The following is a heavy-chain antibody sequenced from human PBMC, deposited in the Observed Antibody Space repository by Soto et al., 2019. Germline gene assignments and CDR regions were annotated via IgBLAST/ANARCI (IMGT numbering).Heavy chain of an antibody. Sequence: QVQLQASGPGLVKPSETLSLTCTVSGGSISSYYWSWIRQPPGKGLEWIAYIYYSGRTNYNPSLKSRVTISVHTPKNQFSLTLSSVTAADTALYHCARPYGRNFDYWGQGTLVTVSS. CDR2: IYYSGRT. D-gene: IGHD3-10*01. V-gene: IGHV4-59*01. CDR3: ARPYGRNFDY. CDR1: GGSISSYY. J-gene: IGHJ4*02.